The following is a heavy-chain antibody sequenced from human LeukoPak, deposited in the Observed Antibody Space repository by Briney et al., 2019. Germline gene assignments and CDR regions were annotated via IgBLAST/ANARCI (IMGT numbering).Heavy chain of an antibody. J-gene: IGHJ4*02. V-gene: IGHV3-23*01. Sequence: GGSLRLSCAVSGITLSNYGMSWVRQAPGKGLEWVAGISDSGGSTKYADSVKGRFTISRDNPKNTLSLQMSSLRAEDTAVYFCAKRGVVIRVFLVGFHREAYYFDSWGQGALVTVSS. CDR1: GITLSNYG. CDR2: ISDSGGST. CDR3: AKRGVVIRVFLVGFHREAYYFDS. D-gene: IGHD3-10*01.